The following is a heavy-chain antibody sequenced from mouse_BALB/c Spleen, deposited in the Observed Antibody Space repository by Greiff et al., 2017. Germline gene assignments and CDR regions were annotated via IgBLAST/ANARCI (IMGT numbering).Heavy chain of an antibody. CDR2: ISSGSSTI. J-gene: IGHJ2*01. Sequence: EVHLVESGGGLVQPGGSRKLSCAASGFTFSSFGMHWVRQAPEKGLEWVAYISSGSSTIYYADTVKGRFTISSDNPKNTLFLQMTSLRSEDTAMYYCERSYGNYGGGYFDYWGQGTTLTVSS. V-gene: IGHV5-17*02. CDR1: GFTFSSFG. CDR3: ERSYGNYGGGYFDY. D-gene: IGHD2-1*01.